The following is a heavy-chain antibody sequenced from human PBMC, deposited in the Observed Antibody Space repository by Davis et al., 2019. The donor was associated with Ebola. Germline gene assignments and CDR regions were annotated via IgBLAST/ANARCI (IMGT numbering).Heavy chain of an antibody. J-gene: IGHJ5*02. D-gene: IGHD3-22*01. CDR3: ARIVVIPNWFDP. Sequence: AASVKVSCKASGYTFTSYGISWVRQAPGQGLEWMGWISAYNGNTNYAQKLQGRVTMTTDTSTGTAYMELRSLRSDDTAVYYCARIVVIPNWFDPWGQGTLVTVSS. V-gene: IGHV1-18*01. CDR1: GYTFTSYG. CDR2: ISAYNGNT.